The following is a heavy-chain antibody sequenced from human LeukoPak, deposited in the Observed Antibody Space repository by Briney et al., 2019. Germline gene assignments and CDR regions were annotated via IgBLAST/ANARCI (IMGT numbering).Heavy chain of an antibody. V-gene: IGHV3-74*01. D-gene: IGHD5-18*01. J-gene: IGHJ4*02. CDR3: AREDTTLVASSRLDY. CDR1: GFTISGHW. CDR2: ITSDGNSI. Sequence: GVSLRLSCAASGFTISGHWMHWVRHGPGKGLVWGSRITSDGNSIAYPDSVKRRLTIPRDNANNMLYLQMNSLRAEDTAIYYCAREDTTLVASSRLDYWGQGTLVTVSS.